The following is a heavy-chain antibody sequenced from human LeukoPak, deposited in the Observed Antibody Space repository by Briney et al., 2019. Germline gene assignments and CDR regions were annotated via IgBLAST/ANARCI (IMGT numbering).Heavy chain of an antibody. Sequence: SETLSLTCTVSGGTIRSSGYYWAWIRQPPGKGLESIANSHYSGNTYYNPSLKSRVTISVDTSKNQFSLKLTSVTAADTAVYYCARHRVYDWNYPIWFDPWGQGTLVTVSS. CDR3: ARHRVYDWNYPIWFDP. D-gene: IGHD3-16*01. J-gene: IGHJ5*02. CDR2: SHYSGNT. CDR1: GGTIRSSGYY. V-gene: IGHV4-39*01.